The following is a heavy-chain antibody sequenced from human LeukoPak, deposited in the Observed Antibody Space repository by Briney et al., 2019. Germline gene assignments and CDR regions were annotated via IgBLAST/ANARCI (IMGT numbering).Heavy chain of an antibody. CDR2: INHSGST. CDR1: GGSFSGYY. D-gene: IGHD2-2*01. J-gene: IGHJ4*02. V-gene: IGHV4-34*01. Sequence: SETLSLTCAVCGGSFSGYYWSWIRQPPGKGLEWIGEINHSGSTNYNPSLKSRVTISVDTSKNQFSLKLSSVTAADTAVYYCARGSPTSSFDYWGQGTLVTVSS. CDR3: ARGSPTSSFDY.